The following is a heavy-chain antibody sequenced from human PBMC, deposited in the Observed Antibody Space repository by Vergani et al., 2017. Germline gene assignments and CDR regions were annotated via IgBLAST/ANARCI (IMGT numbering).Heavy chain of an antibody. V-gene: IGHV4-39*01. Sequence: QMQLQESGPGLVKASETLSLTCTVSGDSIISRSYYWGWIRQPPGKGLEWIGSIYNSGNGDSSSSLKSRVTISADTSKNQFSLRLTSVTAADTAVYYCASGKDYSERTSHFRGRFFDVWGRVTLVTVPS. J-gene: IGHJ2*01. CDR2: IYNSGNG. CDR1: GDSIISRSYY. CDR3: ASGKDYSERTSHFRGRFFDV. D-gene: IGHD1-26*01.